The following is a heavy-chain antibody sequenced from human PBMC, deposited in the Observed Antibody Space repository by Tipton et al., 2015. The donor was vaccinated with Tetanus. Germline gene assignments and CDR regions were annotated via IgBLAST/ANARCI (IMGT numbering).Heavy chain of an antibody. CDR3: ARAVRFYYDSSTYYQYYSDS. Sequence: TLSLTCSVSGGSISGSSYYWSWIRQPPGKALEWIGSIYYSGSTFYHPSLQSRVTISVDTSKNQFSLKLDSVTAADAAVYYCARAVRFYYDSSTYYQYYSDSWGQGTVVTVSS. D-gene: IGHD3-22*01. CDR2: IYYSGST. V-gene: IGHV4-39*01. J-gene: IGHJ4*02. CDR1: GGSISGSSYY.